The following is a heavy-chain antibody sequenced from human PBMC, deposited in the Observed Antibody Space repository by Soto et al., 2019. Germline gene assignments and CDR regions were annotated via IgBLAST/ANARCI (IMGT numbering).Heavy chain of an antibody. CDR1: GYSFTSYW. CDR2: IYPGDSDT. Sequence: GESLKISCKGSGYSFTSYWIGWVRQMPGKGLEWMGIIYPGDSDTRYSPSFQGQVTISADKSISTAYLQWSSLKASDTAMYYCATSITRYSSSSTRADAFDIWGQGTMATVSS. J-gene: IGHJ3*02. V-gene: IGHV5-51*01. CDR3: ATSITRYSSSSTRADAFDI. D-gene: IGHD6-6*01.